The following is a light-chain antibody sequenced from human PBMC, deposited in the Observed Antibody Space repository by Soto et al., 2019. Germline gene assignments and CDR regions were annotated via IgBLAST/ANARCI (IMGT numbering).Light chain of an antibody. CDR3: QQSYSTPYT. CDR1: QSISSY. Sequence: DLQMTQSPSSLSASVGDRVTITCRASQSISSYLNWYQQKPGKAPKLLIYAASSLQSGVPSRFSGSGSGTDFTLTICSLQPEDFATYYCQQSYSTPYTFGQGTKLEIK. J-gene: IGKJ2*01. CDR2: AAS. V-gene: IGKV1-39*01.